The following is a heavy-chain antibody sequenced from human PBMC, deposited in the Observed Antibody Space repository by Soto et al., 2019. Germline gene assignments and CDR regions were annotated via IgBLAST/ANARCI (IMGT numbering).Heavy chain of an antibody. CDR1: GGSISSSSYY. D-gene: IGHD3-9*01. Sequence: SETLSLTCTVSGGSISSSSYYWGWIRQPPGKGLEWIGNIYYSGSTYYNPSLKSRVTISVDTSKNQFSLKLSSVTAADTAVYYCARIGGGTGYDKTDYWGQGTLVTVS. J-gene: IGHJ4*02. CDR3: ARIGGGTGYDKTDY. V-gene: IGHV4-39*01. CDR2: IYYSGST.